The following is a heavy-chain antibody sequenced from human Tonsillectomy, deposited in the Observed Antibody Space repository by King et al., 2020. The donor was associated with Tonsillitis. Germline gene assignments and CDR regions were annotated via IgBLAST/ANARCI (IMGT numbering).Heavy chain of an antibody. J-gene: IGHJ4*02. CDR2: ISHGGST. CDR3: ARVDSSESYDY. CDR1: GGFCGGDY. V-gene: IGHV4-34*01. Sequence: VQLQQWGAGQLKPSVTLSLTGAVYGGFCGGDYWSGIRQTPGEGLEWGGEISHGGSTNHNPSLKSRVTISEYTSKNQFFLRLTSLTAADTAVYYCARVDSSESYDYWGQGTLVTVSS. D-gene: IGHD6-6*01.